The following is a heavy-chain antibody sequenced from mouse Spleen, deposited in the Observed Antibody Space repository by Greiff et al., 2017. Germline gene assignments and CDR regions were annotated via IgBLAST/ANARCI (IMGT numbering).Heavy chain of an antibody. CDR3: ARGYGYAMDY. CDR2: ISSGSSTI. CDR1: GFTFSSFG. Sequence: DVQLVESGGGLVQPGGSRKLSCAASGFTFSSFGMHWVRQAPEKGLEWVAYISSGSSTIYYADTVKGRFTISRDNPKNTLFLQMTSLRSEDTAMYYCARGYGYAMDYWGQGTSVTVSS. V-gene: IGHV5-17*02. J-gene: IGHJ4*01. D-gene: IGHD2-10*02.